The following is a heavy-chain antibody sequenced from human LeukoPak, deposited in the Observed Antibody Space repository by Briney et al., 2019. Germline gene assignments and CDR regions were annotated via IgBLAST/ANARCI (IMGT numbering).Heavy chain of an antibody. D-gene: IGHD3-10*01. CDR2: ISYDGSNK. V-gene: IGHV3-30*18. J-gene: IGHJ5*02. CDR3: AKDYGEGGPPERP. CDR1: GFTFSSYG. Sequence: SCKASGFTFSSYGMHWVRQAPGKGLEWVAVISYDGSNKYYADSVKGRFTISRDNSKNTLYLQMNSLRAEDTAVYYCAKDYGEGGPPERPWGQGTLVTVSS.